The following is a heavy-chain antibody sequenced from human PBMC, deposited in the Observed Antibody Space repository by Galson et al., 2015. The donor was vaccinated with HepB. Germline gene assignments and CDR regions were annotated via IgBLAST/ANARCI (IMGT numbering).Heavy chain of an antibody. CDR2: ISWNSGTI. J-gene: IGHJ3*02. CDR3: TRAFDI. V-gene: IGHV3-9*01. Sequence: SLRLSCAASGFTFDDYAMHWDRQAPGKGLEWVSGISWNSGTIGYADSVKGRFTISRDNAKNSLYLQMNSLRAEDTALYYCTRAFDIWGQGTMVIASS. CDR1: GFTFDDYA.